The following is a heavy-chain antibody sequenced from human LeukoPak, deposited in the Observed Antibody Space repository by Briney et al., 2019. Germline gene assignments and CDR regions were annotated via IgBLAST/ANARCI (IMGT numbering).Heavy chain of an antibody. J-gene: IGHJ4*02. Sequence: SETLSLTCTVSGGSISSSSYYWGWIRQPPGKGLEWIGSIYYSGSTYYNPSLKSRVAISVDTSKNQFSLKLSSVTAADTAVYYCARLESSSFEYWGQGTLVTVSS. D-gene: IGHD6-13*01. CDR2: IYYSGST. CDR3: ARLESSSFEY. V-gene: IGHV4-39*01. CDR1: GGSISSSSYY.